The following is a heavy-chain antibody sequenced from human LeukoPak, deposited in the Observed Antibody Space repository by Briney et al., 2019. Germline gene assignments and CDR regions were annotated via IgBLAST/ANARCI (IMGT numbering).Heavy chain of an antibody. V-gene: IGHV4-59*01. Sequence: SETLSLTCTVSGGSISSYYWSWIRQPPGKGLEWIGYIYYSGSTNYNPSLKSRVTISVDTSKNQFSLKLSSVTAADTAVYYCARGYGTGVDYWGQGTLVTVSS. CDR2: IYYSGST. CDR3: ARGYGTGVDY. D-gene: IGHD7-27*01. CDR1: GGSISSYY. J-gene: IGHJ4*02.